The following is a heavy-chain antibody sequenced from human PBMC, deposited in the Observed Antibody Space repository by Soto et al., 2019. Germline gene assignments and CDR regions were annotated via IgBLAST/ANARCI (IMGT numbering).Heavy chain of an antibody. J-gene: IGHJ4*02. V-gene: IGHV1-2*02. CDR1: AYTFTGYY. CDR3: ARGAPIAMTDSINY. CDR2: INPNSGAT. Sequence: ASVKVSCNASAYTFTGYYIHWVRQPPGQGLEWMGWINPNSGATHYAQKFQGRVTMTRDTSISTVYMELSRLRSDDTAVFYCARGAPIAMTDSINYWGQGALVTVSS. D-gene: IGHD6-19*01.